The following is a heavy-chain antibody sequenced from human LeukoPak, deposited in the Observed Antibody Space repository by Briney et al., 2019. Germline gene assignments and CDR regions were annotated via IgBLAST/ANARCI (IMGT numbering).Heavy chain of an antibody. D-gene: IGHD6-13*01. J-gene: IGHJ4*02. Sequence: PGGSLRLSCAASGFTFSSYAMSWVRQAPGKGLEWVSAISGSGGSTYYADSVKGRFTISRDNSKNTLYLQMNSPRAEDTAVYFCSKGGSSWSRWDYWGQGTLVTVSS. CDR2: ISGSGGST. CDR1: GFTFSSYA. CDR3: SKGGSSWSRWDY. V-gene: IGHV3-23*01.